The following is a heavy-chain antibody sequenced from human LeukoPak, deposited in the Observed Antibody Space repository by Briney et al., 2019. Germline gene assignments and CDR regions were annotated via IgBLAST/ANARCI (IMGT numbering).Heavy chain of an antibody. CDR1: GFTSSSHG. CDR2: ISSSGGIT. CDR3: ARAHSPYSSSCWSN. J-gene: IGHJ4*02. D-gene: IGHD6-13*01. V-gene: IGHV3-48*04. Sequence: GGSLRLSCAASGFTSSSHGMNWVRQAPGKGLEWVSGISSSGGITYYTDSVKGRFTISRDNAKNSLYLQMNSLRAEDTAVYYCARAHSPYSSSCWSNWGQGTLVTVSS.